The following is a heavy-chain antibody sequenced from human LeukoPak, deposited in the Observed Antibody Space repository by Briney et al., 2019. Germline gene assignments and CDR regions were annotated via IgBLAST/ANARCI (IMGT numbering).Heavy chain of an antibody. CDR1: GFTFTSSA. CDR2: IVVGSGNT. CDR3: AREANGYKFLDY. Sequence: GASVKVSCKASGFTFTSSAMQWVRQARGQRLEWIGWIVVGSGNTNYAQKFQGRVTMTRDTSTSTVYMELSSLRSEDTAVYYCAREANGYKFLDYWGQGTLVTVSS. J-gene: IGHJ4*02. V-gene: IGHV1-58*02. D-gene: IGHD1-1*01.